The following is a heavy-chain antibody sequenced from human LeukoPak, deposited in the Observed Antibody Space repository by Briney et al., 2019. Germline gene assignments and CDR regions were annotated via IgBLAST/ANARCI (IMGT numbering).Heavy chain of an antibody. D-gene: IGHD6-6*01. Sequence: GGSLRLSCVASGFTFSTAWMSWLRQAPGKGLEWVGRIKSNSDGGTTGYAASVKGRFTISRDNSKNTLYLQMNSLRAEDTAVYYCAKDREYSTGSFDYWGQGTLVTVSS. V-gene: IGHV3-15*01. CDR2: IKSNSDGGTT. J-gene: IGHJ4*02. CDR1: GFTFSTAW. CDR3: AKDREYSTGSFDY.